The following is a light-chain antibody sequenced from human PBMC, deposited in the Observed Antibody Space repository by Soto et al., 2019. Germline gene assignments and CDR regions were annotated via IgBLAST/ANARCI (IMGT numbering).Light chain of an antibody. CDR2: GPS. CDR1: QSVSNNF. CDR3: QEYGSSGT. J-gene: IGKJ1*01. V-gene: IGKV3-20*01. Sequence: EIVLTQATGTLSLSPGERATLSCRASQSVSNNFLAWYQQKPGQAPRLRIYGPSNRDTGIPDMFSGSGSGTDFTLTISRLEPADFALYYCQEYGSSGTFGQGNKVEIK.